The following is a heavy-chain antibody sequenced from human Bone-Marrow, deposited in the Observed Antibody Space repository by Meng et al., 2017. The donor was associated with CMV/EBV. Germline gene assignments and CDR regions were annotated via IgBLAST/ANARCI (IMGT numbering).Heavy chain of an antibody. CDR3: TTVVRYYDYGMDV. V-gene: IGHV3-15*01. CDR2: IKSKTDGGTT. J-gene: IGHJ6*02. CDR1: GFTFSNAW. D-gene: IGHD6-6*01. Sequence: GESLKISCAASGFTFSNAWMSWVRQAPGKGLEWVGRIKSKTDGGTTDYAAPVKGRFTISRDVSKNTLYLQMNSLKTEDTAVYYCTTVVRYYDYGMDVWGRGTAVTVPS.